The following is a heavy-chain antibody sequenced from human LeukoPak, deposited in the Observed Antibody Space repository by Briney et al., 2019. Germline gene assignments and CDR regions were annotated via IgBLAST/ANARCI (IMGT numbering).Heavy chain of an antibody. D-gene: IGHD3-10*01. J-gene: IGHJ3*02. CDR1: GFVFSNYW. CDR2: ISSNGGST. Sequence: GGSLRLSCVASGFVFSNYWMSWVRQAPGKGLEYVSAISSNGGSTYYANSVKGRFTISRDNSKNTLYLQMGSLRAEDMAVYYCARGSVAVRGVIIPRDAFDIWGQGTMVTVTS. V-gene: IGHV3-64*01. CDR3: ARGSVAVRGVIIPRDAFDI.